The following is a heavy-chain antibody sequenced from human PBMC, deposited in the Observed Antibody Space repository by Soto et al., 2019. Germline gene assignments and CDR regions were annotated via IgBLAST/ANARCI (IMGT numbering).Heavy chain of an antibody. CDR3: AADCSSTSCYNDYYGMDV. J-gene: IGHJ6*02. CDR2: IYHSGST. Sequence: LSLTCAVSGGSISSSNWWSWVRQPPGKGLEWIGEIYHSGSTNYNPSLKSRVTISVDKSKNQFSLKLSSVTAADTAVYYCAADCSSTSCYNDYYGMDVWGQGTTVTVSS. V-gene: IGHV4-4*02. CDR1: GGSISSSNW. D-gene: IGHD2-2*02.